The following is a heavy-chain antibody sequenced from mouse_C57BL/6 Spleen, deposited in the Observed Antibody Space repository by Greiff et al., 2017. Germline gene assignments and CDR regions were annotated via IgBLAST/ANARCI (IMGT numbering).Heavy chain of an antibody. D-gene: IGHD1-1*01. CDR2: INPNNGGT. V-gene: IGHV1-26*01. Sequence: EVQLQQSGPELVKPGASVKISCKASGYTFTDYYMNWVKQSHGKSLEWIGDINPNNGGTSYNQKFKGKATLTVDKSSSTAYMELRSLTSEDSAVYDCARSSDYYGSSYFDYWGQGTTLTVSS. CDR1: GYTFTDYY. J-gene: IGHJ2*01. CDR3: ARSSDYYGSSYFDY.